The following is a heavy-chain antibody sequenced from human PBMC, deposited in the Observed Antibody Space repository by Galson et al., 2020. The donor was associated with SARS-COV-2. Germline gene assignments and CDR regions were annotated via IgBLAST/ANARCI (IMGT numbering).Heavy chain of an antibody. CDR3: AKDSRGGGGWQALDY. CDR2: ISYNSHQK. CDR1: GFDFRIYL. J-gene: IGHJ4*02. Sequence: GESLKISCAASGFDFRIYLVNWVRQAPGKGLEWVSAISYNSHQKYYADSVKGRFTISRDNAKNSLYLEMTSLRVEDTAIYYCAKDSRGGGGWQALDYWGQGTPVTVSS. V-gene: IGHV3-21*04. D-gene: IGHD6-19*01.